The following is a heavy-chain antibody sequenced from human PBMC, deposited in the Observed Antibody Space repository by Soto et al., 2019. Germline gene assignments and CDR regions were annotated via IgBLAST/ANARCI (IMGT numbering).Heavy chain of an antibody. D-gene: IGHD2-2*01. Sequence: SVKVSCKTSGGAFSSYAISWVRQAPGQGLEWMGGIVPILRRADYAQKFQGRVTVTADEAARTAYMELTSLRSEDTAVYYCARGVPAALGSLYNWFDPWGQGTLVTVSS. CDR1: GGAFSSYA. CDR3: ARGVPAALGSLYNWFDP. V-gene: IGHV1-69*10. J-gene: IGHJ5*02. CDR2: IVPILRRA.